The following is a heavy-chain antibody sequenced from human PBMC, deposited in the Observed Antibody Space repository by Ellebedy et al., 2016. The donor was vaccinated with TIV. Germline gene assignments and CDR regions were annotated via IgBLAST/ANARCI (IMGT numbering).Heavy chain of an antibody. CDR2: ISRGSRSI. CDR3: ATRGSGHY. CDR1: GFTVTSNY. Sequence: GESLKISXAVSGFTVTSNYMSWVRQAPGKGLEWVAHISRGSRSIQYSDSVKGRFTISRDDANHLLFLQMNSLRADDTAVYYCATRGSGHYWGQGTPVTVSS. V-gene: IGHV3-11*03. J-gene: IGHJ4*02. D-gene: IGHD3-10*01.